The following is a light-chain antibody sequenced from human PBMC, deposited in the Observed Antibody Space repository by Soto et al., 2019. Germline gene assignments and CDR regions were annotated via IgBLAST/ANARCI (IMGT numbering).Light chain of an antibody. CDR3: QQYNNWWT. V-gene: IGKV3-15*01. J-gene: IGKJ1*01. CDR1: QSVNSN. CDR2: GAS. Sequence: EIVMTQSPATLSVSPGERATLSCRASQSVNSNLAWYQQKPGQAPRLLFYGASTRATGIPARFSGSGSGTEFTLTISSLQSEDFAVYYCQQYNNWWTFGQGTKV.